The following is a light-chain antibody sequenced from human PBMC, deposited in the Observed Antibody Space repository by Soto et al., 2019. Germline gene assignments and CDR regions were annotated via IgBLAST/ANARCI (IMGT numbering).Light chain of an antibody. CDR2: TAS. V-gene: IGKV1-27*01. CDR1: QGIGKN. J-gene: IGKJ1*01. CDR3: QKYDSVPWS. Sequence: DIQMTQSPSSLSTSVGDTVIITCRASQGIGKNLAWYQQKPGKVPKVLIYTASTLHSGVPSRFSGSGSGTDFTLTINSLQPEDVATYFCQKYDSVPWSFGQGTRVEI.